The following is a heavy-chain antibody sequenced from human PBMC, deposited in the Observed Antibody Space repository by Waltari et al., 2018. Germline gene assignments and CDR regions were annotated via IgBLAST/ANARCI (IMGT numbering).Heavy chain of an antibody. CDR3: ARDRYYDSSGYSQSYYYDS. J-gene: IGHJ4*02. CDR1: GGSLHSDS. CDR2: IYPSGST. V-gene: IGHV4-4*07. Sequence: QVHLQESGPGLVKTSETLSPTCTVSGGSLHSDSWIWVRQPARKALEWMGNIYPSGSTNYTPSLRSRVTMSVDTSKRQFSLTLSSVTAADTAMYYCARDRYYDSSGYSQSYYYDSWGQGTLVTVSS. D-gene: IGHD3-22*01.